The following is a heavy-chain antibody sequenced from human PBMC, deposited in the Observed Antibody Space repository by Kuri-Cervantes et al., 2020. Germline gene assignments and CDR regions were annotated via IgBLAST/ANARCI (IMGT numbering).Heavy chain of an antibody. CDR2: ISAYNGNT. J-gene: IGHJ3*02. Sequence: ASVKVSCKASGYTFTSYGISWVRQAPGQGLEWIGWISAYNGNTNYAQKLQGRVTMTTDTSTSTAYMEMRSLRSDDTAVYYCARDSDSSGSSHSNAFDIWGQGTMVTVSS. V-gene: IGHV1-18*01. CDR1: GYTFTSYG. CDR3: ARDSDSSGSSHSNAFDI. D-gene: IGHD3-22*01.